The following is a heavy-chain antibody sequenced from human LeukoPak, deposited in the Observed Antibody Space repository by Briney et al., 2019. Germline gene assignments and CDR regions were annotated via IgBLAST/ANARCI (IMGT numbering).Heavy chain of an antibody. CDR3: VSRAGSPWGPFDD. V-gene: IGHV3-23*01. CDR1: GFTFSSYW. D-gene: IGHD7-27*01. Sequence: GGSPRLSCAASGFTFSSYWMSWVRQAPGKGLEWVSSISRGGVITYYADPVKGRFTISRDNSNNTLYLHMNSLRAEDTAVYYCVSRAGSPWGPFDDWGQGTLVTVSS. J-gene: IGHJ4*02. CDR2: ISRGGVIT.